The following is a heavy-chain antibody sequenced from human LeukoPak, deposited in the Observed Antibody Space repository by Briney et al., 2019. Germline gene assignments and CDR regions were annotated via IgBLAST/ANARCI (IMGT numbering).Heavy chain of an antibody. CDR2: ISAGGGTT. J-gene: IGHJ5*02. CDR1: GFTFSSYA. CDR3: AKGYYYGSGRFRWFDP. V-gene: IGHV3-23*01. Sequence: GGSLRLSCADSGFTFSSYAMSWVRQAPGKGLEWVSAISAGGGTTYHADSVKGRFTISRDKSKNTLYLQMNSLRAEDTAVYYCAKGYYYGSGRFRWFDPWGQGTLVTVSS. D-gene: IGHD3-10*01.